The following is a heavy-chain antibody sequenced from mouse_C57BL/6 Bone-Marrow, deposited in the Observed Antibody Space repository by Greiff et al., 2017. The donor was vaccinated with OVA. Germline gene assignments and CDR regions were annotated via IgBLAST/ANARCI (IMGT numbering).Heavy chain of an antibody. CDR3: TPPGGGYDGLYYFDY. J-gene: IGHJ2*01. Sequence: QVQLKESGAELVRPGASVTLSCKASGYTFTDYEMHWVKQTPVHGLEWIGAIDPETGGTAYNQKFKGKAILTADKSSSTAYMELRSLTSEDSAVYYCTPPGGGYDGLYYFDYWGQGTTLTVSS. CDR2: IDPETGGT. D-gene: IGHD2-2*01. V-gene: IGHV1-15*01. CDR1: GYTFTDYE.